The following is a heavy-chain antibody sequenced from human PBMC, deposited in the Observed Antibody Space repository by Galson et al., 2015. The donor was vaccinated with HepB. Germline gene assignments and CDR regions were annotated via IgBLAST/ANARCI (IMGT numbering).Heavy chain of an antibody. CDR2: ISGYSDDT. Sequence: SVKVSCKASGYSFINYGITWVRQATGQGLEWMGWISGYSDDTNYAQKFQGRITMTTNTSTSTSYMELRSLRRDDTAVYYCASCSYNNSPPEYWGQGTLVTVSS. J-gene: IGHJ4*02. CDR3: ASCSYNNSPPEY. V-gene: IGHV1-18*04. D-gene: IGHD5-18*01. CDR1: GYSFINYG.